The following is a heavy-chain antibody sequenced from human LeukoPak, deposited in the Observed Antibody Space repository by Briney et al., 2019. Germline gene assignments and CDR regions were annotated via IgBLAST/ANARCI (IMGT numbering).Heavy chain of an antibody. Sequence: SETLSLTCTVSGGSISSGDYYWSWIRQPPGKGLEWIGYIYYSGSTYYNPSLKSRVTISVDTSKNQFSLKLSSVTAADTAVYYCARHRWHANDAFDIWGQGTVVTVSS. CDR3: ARHRWHANDAFDI. J-gene: IGHJ3*02. D-gene: IGHD4-23*01. CDR2: IYYSGST. V-gene: IGHV4-30-4*02. CDR1: GGSISSGDYY.